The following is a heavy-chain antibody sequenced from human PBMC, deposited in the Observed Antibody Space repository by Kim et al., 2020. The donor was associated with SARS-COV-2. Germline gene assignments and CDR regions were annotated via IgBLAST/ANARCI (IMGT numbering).Heavy chain of an antibody. J-gene: IGHJ5*02. CDR2: ISDSNDGS. V-gene: IGHV3-23*01. CDR1: GFTFTSYA. CDR3: ARQPFNSTEGGWIYL. Sequence: GGSLRLSCVGSGFTFTSYALSWVRQAPGRGLEWVSVISDSNDGSFYAPSVRGRFIISRDNSDNTVYLQMNSLTTDDTATYFCARQPFNSTEGGWIYLWG. D-gene: IGHD1-1*01.